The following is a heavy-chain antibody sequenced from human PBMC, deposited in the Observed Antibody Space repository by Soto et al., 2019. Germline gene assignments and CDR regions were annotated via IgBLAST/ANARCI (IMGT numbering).Heavy chain of an antibody. J-gene: IGHJ6*02. Sequence: EVQLVESGGALLQLGRSLRLSCAAPGFTFDDYAMHWVRQAPGKGLEWVSGISWNSGSIGYADSVKGRFTISKDNAKNSLYLKMNSLRAEDTALYYCAKDITTYYYYGMDVWGQGTTVTVAS. D-gene: IGHD1-1*01. CDR3: AKDITTYYYYGMDV. CDR1: GFTFDDYA. V-gene: IGHV3-9*01. CDR2: ISWNSGSI.